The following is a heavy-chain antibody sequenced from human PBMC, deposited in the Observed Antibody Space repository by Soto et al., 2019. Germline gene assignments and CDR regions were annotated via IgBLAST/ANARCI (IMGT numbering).Heavy chain of an antibody. J-gene: IGHJ4*02. CDR3: ARSHSFDGSIYHYYFDF. V-gene: IGHV4-59*01. CDR2: IYASGAT. Sequence: SETLSLTCTVSGGSISTYYWSWIRQPPGGTLEWIGYIYASGATTYNPSLESRVTMSVDMPNNEFSLELTSLTAADTAVYYCARSHSFDGSIYHYYFDFWCQGTLVTVSS. D-gene: IGHD3-10*01. CDR1: GGSISTYY.